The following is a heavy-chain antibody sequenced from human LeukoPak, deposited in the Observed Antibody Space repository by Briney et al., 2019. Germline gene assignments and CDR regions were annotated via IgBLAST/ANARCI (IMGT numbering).Heavy chain of an antibody. CDR3: ARGRCSSTSCYRSTVKTYNWFDP. V-gene: IGHV4-34*01. CDR2: INHSGST. CDR1: GGSFSAYY. Sequence: SETLSLTCAVYGGSFSAYYWSGIRQPPGKGLEWIGEINHSGSTNYNPSLKSRVTISVDTSKNQFSLKLSSVNAADTAVYYCARGRCSSTSCYRSTVKTYNWFDPWGQGTLVTVSS. J-gene: IGHJ5*02. D-gene: IGHD2-2*02.